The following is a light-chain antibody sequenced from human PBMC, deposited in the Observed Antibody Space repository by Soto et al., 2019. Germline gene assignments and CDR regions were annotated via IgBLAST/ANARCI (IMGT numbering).Light chain of an antibody. CDR2: EVS. CDR3: SLYTSENAYV. Sequence: QSALTQPPSVSGSPGQSVTISCTGTSTDFVSYNRVSWYQQPPGTAPKLMIYEVSKRPSGVPDRFSGSKSGNTASLTIPGLQAADEADYYCSLYTSENAYVFGTGTKVTVL. J-gene: IGLJ1*01. V-gene: IGLV2-18*01. CDR1: STDFVSYNR.